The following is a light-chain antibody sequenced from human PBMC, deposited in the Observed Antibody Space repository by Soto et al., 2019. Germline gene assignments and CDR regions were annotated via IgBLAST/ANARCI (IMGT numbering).Light chain of an antibody. Sequence: DIQMTQSPSSLSPSVGDRVTITCRASRSISDWLAWYQQKPGKAPELLIFDASNLKSGVSSRFSGSGSGTEFTLTISRPQPDDVATYYCLQYSSHSWTFGQGTKVEIK. V-gene: IGKV1-5*01. CDR2: DAS. CDR1: RSISDW. CDR3: LQYSSHSWT. J-gene: IGKJ1*01.